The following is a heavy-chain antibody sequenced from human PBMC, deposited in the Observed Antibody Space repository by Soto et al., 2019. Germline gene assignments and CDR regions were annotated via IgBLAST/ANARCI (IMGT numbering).Heavy chain of an antibody. CDR1: GFTFSSYA. D-gene: IGHD6-13*01. J-gene: IGHJ4*02. V-gene: IGHV3-30-3*01. CDR2: ISYDGSNK. CDR3: ARENEAAALAFDY. Sequence: PGGSLRLSCAASGFTFSSYAMHWVRQAPGKGLEWVAVISYDGSNKYYADSVKGRFTISRDNSKNTLYLQMNSLRAEDTAVYYCARENEAAALAFDYWGQGTLVTVSS.